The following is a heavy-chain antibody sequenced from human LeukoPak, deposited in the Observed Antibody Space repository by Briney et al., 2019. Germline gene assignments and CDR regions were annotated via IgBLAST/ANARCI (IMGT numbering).Heavy chain of an antibody. J-gene: IGHJ4*02. CDR1: GGSISSYY. V-gene: IGHV4-59*08. D-gene: IGHD1-14*01. CDR3: ARGSGPDYFDY. Sequence: PSETLSLTCIVSGGSISSYYWSCTRQPPGKGLEWIGYIDYGGSTYYNPSLKSRGTISVDTSKNEFSLKLSSVTAADTAVYYCARGSGPDYFDYWGQGTRVTVST. CDR2: IDYGGST.